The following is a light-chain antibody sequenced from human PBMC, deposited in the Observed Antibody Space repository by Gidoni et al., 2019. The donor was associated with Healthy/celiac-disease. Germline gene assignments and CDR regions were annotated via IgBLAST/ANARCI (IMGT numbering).Light chain of an antibody. V-gene: IGKV1-27*01. CDR3: QKYNSAPRT. CDR1: QGISNY. Sequence: DIQMTQSPSSLSASVGDSVTITCRASQGISNYLAWYQQKPGKVPKLLIYAASTLQSGVPSRFSGSGSGTDFTLTISSLQPEDVANYYCQKYNSAPRTFGQXTKVEIK. CDR2: AAS. J-gene: IGKJ1*01.